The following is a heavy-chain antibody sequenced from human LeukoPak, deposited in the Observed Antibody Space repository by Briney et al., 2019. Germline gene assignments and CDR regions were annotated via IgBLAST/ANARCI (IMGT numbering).Heavy chain of an antibody. CDR2: INHSGST. V-gene: IGHV4-34*01. CDR3: ARVPNYYGSGSYYNPPYYYYGMDV. J-gene: IGHJ6*04. Sequence: SETLSLTCAVYGGSFSGYYWSWIRQPPGKGLEWIGEINHSGSTNYNPSLKSRVTISVDTSKNQFSLKLSSVTAAETAVYYCARVPNYYGSGSYYNPPYYYYGMDVWGKGTTVTVSS. CDR1: GGSFSGYY. D-gene: IGHD3-10*01.